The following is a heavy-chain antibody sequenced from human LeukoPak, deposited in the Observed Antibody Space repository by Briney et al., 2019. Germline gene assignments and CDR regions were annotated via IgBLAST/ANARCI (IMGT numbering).Heavy chain of an antibody. J-gene: IGHJ6*02. CDR2: IYYSGST. D-gene: IGHD5-12*01. V-gene: IGHV4-31*03. CDR1: GGSISSGGYY. CDR3: ARDRWLRNYYYGMDV. Sequence: TLSLTCTVSGGSISSGGYYWSWIRQHPGKGLEWIGYIYYSGSTYYNPSLKSRVTISVDTSKNQFSLKLSSVTAADTAVYYCARDRWLRNYYYGMDVWGQGTTVTVSS.